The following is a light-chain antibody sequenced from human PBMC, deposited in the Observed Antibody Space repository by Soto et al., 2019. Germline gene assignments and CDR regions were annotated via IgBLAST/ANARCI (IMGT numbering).Light chain of an antibody. CDR2: EVN. J-gene: IGLJ1*01. V-gene: IGLV2-18*01. Sequence: QYVLSHPPSVSWSPGQSVTISCTGTSSDVGSYNRLSWYQQPPGTAPKLIMYEVNTRPSGVPDRFSGSKSGSTASLTISGLQAEEEADYYCSLSISGSNYVFGTGTKVTVL. CDR3: SLSISGSNYV. CDR1: SSDVGSYNR.